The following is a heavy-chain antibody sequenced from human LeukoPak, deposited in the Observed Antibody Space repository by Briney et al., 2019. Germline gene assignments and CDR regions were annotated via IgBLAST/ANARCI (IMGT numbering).Heavy chain of an antibody. CDR2: TGGGSTST. D-gene: IGHD2/OR15-2a*01. V-gene: IGHV3-48*02. CDR3: ARDTRNWADL. CDR1: GFSLNNYP. J-gene: IGHJ5*02. Sequence: GGPLRLSCEASGFSLNNYPMNWVRRAPGKGLEWVSYTGGGSTSTFYADSVKGRFTVSREDAKNSLYLQMNSLRDEDTSVYYCARDTRNWADLWGRGTLVTVSS.